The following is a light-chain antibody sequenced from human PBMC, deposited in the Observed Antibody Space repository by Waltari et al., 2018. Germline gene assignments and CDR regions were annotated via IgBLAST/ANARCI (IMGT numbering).Light chain of an antibody. CDR2: GNT. V-gene: IGLV1-40*01. J-gene: IGLJ3*02. CDR1: SSNFGAGYD. Sequence: QSVLTQPPSMSGAPGQKVTIPCTGGSSNFGAGYDVHWYQQFPGAAPKFLIFGNTNRASGVPGRFSGSKSGTSASLAIAGLQSEDEAVYYCQSFDSSLSASVFGGGTKLTVL. CDR3: QSFDSSLSASV.